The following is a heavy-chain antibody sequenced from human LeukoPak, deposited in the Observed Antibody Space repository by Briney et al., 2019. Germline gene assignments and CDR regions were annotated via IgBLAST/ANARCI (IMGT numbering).Heavy chain of an antibody. D-gene: IGHD3-22*01. CDR2: IIPIFGTA. V-gene: IGHV1-69*13. CDR1: GGTFSSYA. Sequence: SVKVSCKASGGTFSSYAISWVRQAPGQGLEWMGGIIPIFGTANYAQKFQGRVTITADESTSTAYMELSSLRSEDTAVYYCARDGHYYYDSSGYYYFDYWGQGTLVTVSS. CDR3: ARDGHYYYDSSGYYYFDY. J-gene: IGHJ4*02.